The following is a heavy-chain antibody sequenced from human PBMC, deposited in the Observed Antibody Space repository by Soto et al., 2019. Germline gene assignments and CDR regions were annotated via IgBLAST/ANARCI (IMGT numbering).Heavy chain of an antibody. Sequence: QLQLQESGPGLVKPSETLSLTCTVSGGSISSSSYYWGWIRQPPGKGLEWIGSIYYSGSTYYNPSLKSRVTISVDTSKNQFSLKLSSVTAADTAVYYCVRRLYYDSSGFEGGGMDVWGQGTTVTVSS. CDR1: GGSISSSSYY. D-gene: IGHD3-22*01. J-gene: IGHJ6*02. V-gene: IGHV4-39*01. CDR3: VRRLYYDSSGFEGGGMDV. CDR2: IYYSGST.